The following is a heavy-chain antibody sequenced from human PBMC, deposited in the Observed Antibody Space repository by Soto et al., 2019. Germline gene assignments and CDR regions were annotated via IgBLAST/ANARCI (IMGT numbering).Heavy chain of an antibody. Sequence: SETLSLTCTVSGGSISSGGYYWSWIRQHPGKGLEWIGYIYYSGSTYYNPSLKSRVTISVDTSKNQFSLKLSSVTAEDTAVYYCARGAGYSGYYFDYWGQGTLVTVSS. CDR2: IYYSGST. CDR1: GGSISSGGYY. D-gene: IGHD5-12*01. J-gene: IGHJ4*02. CDR3: ARGAGYSGYYFDY. V-gene: IGHV4-31*03.